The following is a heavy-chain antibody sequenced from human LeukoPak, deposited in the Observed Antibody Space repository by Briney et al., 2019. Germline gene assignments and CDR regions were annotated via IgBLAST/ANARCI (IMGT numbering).Heavy chain of an antibody. CDR2: INPNSGVT. CDR1: GYTFNGYY. D-gene: IGHD3-3*01. J-gene: IGHJ3*02. Sequence: ASVKVSCKASGYTFNGYYLHWVRQAPGQGLEWMGWINPNSGVTKFAQQFQGRVTMTWDTFVSTAYMELSRLTSDDTAMYYCARFGVVTNDAFDIWGQGTMVTISS. V-gene: IGHV1-2*02. CDR3: ARFGVVTNDAFDI.